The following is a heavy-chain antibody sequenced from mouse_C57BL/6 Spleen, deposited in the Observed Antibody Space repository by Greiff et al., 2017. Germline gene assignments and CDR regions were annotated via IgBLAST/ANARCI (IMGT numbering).Heavy chain of an antibody. Sequence: EVKLQESGPELVKPGASVKMSCKASGYTFTDYNMHWVKQSHGKSLEWIGYINPNNGGTSYNQKFKGKATLTVNKSSSTAYMELRSLTSEDSAVYYCATPYGSRYFDYWGQGTTLTVSS. J-gene: IGHJ2*01. CDR3: ATPYGSRYFDY. CDR1: GYTFTDYN. CDR2: INPNNGGT. D-gene: IGHD1-1*01. V-gene: IGHV1-22*01.